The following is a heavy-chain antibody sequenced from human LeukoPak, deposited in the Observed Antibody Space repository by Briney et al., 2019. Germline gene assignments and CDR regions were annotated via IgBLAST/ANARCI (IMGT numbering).Heavy chain of an antibody. CDR3: ARLASGSYYEPFDH. CDR1: GGSISGYY. J-gene: IGHJ4*02. D-gene: IGHD3-10*01. CDR2: IYDSVST. Sequence: PSETLSLTCTVSGGSISGYYRSWIRQPPGKGLEWIGYIYDSVSTNYNPSLKSRVTISVDTSKNQFSLILSYVIAADTAVYYCARLASGSYYEPFDHWGQGTLVTVSS. V-gene: IGHV4-59*01.